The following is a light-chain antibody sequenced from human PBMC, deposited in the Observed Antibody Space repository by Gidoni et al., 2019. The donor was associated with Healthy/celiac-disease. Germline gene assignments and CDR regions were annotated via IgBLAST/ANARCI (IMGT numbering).Light chain of an antibody. CDR1: SGSIASNY. CDR2: EDN. J-gene: IGLJ2*01. Sequence: NFMLTQPHSVSESPGKTVTISCTRGSGSIASNYVQWYQQRPGSAPTTVIYEDNQRPSGVPDRFAGSIDSSSNAASLTISGLKTEDEADDYCQSYDSSNPKGFGGGTKLTVL. CDR3: QSYDSSNPKG. V-gene: IGLV6-57*04.